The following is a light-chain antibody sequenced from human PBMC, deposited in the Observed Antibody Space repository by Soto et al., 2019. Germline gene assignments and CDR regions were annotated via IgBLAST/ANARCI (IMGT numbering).Light chain of an antibody. CDR3: RTWDSSLSAYV. Sequence: QSVLTQPPSVSAAPGQKVTISCSGSSSNIRNNYVSWYQQLPGTAPKLLIYENNKRPSGIPDRYSSSKSGTSASLGITGLQTGDEADYYCRTWDSSLSAYVFGTGT. J-gene: IGLJ1*01. V-gene: IGLV1-51*02. CDR2: ENN. CDR1: SSNIRNNY.